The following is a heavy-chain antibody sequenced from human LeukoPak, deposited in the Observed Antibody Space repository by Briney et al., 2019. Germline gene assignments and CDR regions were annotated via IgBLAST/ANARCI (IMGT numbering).Heavy chain of an antibody. CDR1: GFTFSSYA. CDR3: TKDVSQYYYDSRGYPFDY. J-gene: IGHJ4*02. CDR2: ISGSGGST. V-gene: IGHV3-23*01. Sequence: GGSLRLSCAASGFTFSSYAMSWVRQAPGKGLEWVSAISGSGGSTYYADSVKGRFAISRDNSKNTLYLQMNTLRAEDTAVFYCTKDVSQYYYDSRGYPFDYWGQGTLVTVSS. D-gene: IGHD3-22*01.